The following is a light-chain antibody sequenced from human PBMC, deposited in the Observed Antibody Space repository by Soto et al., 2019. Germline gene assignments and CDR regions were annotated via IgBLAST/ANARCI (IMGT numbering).Light chain of an antibody. J-gene: IGKJ3*01. CDR1: QTINTW. V-gene: IGKV1-5*03. CDR2: RAS. CDR3: QQYDTYSGT. Sequence: DIQMTQSPSTLSASVGDRVTITCRASQTINTWLAWYQQKPGKDPKRLIYRASNLVSGVPTRFSGSGSGTDFTLTISSLQPDDFSKYYCQQYDTYSGTFGPGTKGDI.